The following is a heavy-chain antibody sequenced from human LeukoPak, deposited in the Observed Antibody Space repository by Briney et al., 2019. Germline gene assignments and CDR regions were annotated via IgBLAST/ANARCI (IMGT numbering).Heavy chain of an antibody. CDR3: ARQSSRYYGSTPDY. D-gene: IGHD4-17*01. J-gene: IGHJ4*02. CDR1: GGSISSSSYY. Sequence: SGTLSLTCTVSGGSISSSSYYWGWIRQPPGKGLEWIGSIYYSGSTYYNPSLKSRVTISVDTSKNQFSLKLSSVTAADTAVYYCARQSSRYYGSTPDYWGQGTLVTVSS. CDR2: IYYSGST. V-gene: IGHV4-39*01.